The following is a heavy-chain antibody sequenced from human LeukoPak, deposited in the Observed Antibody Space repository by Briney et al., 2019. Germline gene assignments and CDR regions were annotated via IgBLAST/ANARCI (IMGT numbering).Heavy chain of an antibody. CDR3: ASLGVVPAVIPDAFDI. J-gene: IGHJ3*02. CDR2: IYHGGST. CDR1: GYSISSGYY. Sequence: TSETLSLTCAVSGYSISSGYYWGWIRQPPGKGLEWIGSIYHGGSTYYNPSLNSRVTISADMSKNQFSLKLSSVTAADTAVYYCASLGVVPAVIPDAFDIWGQGTLVTVSS. D-gene: IGHD2-2*02. V-gene: IGHV4-38-2*01.